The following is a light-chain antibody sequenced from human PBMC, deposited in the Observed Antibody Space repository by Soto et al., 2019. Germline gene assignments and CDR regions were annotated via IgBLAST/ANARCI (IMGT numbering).Light chain of an antibody. Sequence: QSVLTQPPSASGSPGQRVTISCSGSSSNIGDSYGYWFQQLPGTAPQLLIYRNNQRPSGVPDRFSGSKSGTSASLAISGLRPEDEADYYCATWDDSLRGGVFGGGTKVTVL. J-gene: IGLJ3*02. V-gene: IGLV1-47*01. CDR1: SSNIGDSY. CDR3: ATWDDSLRGGV. CDR2: RNN.